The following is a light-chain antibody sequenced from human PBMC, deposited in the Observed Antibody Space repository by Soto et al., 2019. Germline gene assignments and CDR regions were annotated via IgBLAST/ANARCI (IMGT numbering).Light chain of an antibody. CDR3: QQYGSSPRT. V-gene: IGKV3-20*01. J-gene: IGKJ5*01. Sequence: EIVLTQSPGTLSLSPGERATLSCRASQSVSSSYLAWYQQKPGQAPRLLMYEASNRATGIPARFSGSGSGTDFTLTISRLEPEDFAVYYCQQYGSSPRTFGQGTRLEI. CDR1: QSVSSSY. CDR2: EAS.